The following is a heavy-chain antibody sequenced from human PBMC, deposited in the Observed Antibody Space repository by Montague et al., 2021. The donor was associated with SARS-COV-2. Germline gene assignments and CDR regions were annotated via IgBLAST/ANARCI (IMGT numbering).Heavy chain of an antibody. Sequence: SETRSLTCAVYGESFSGYYWSWIRQPPGKGLEWIGEINHSGSTNYNPSLKSRVTISVDTSKNQFSLKLSSVTAADTAVYYCARGSTVTHYWGQGTLVTVSS. V-gene: IGHV4-34*01. D-gene: IGHD4-17*01. CDR3: ARGSTVTHY. CDR1: GESFSGYY. J-gene: IGHJ4*02. CDR2: INHSGST.